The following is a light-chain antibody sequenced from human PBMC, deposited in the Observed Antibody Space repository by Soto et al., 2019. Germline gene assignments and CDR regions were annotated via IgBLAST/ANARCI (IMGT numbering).Light chain of an antibody. Sequence: DVQMTQSPSSLSASVGDRVTITCQASQDIGKFLNWYQQKPGQAPRVLIYDASKLETGVPARFSGAGSGTHFTFTISSLQPEDIATYYCPQSFSPLTFGGGTPQLTFGGVTKVEIK. CDR2: DAS. CDR3: PQSFSPLTFGGGTPQLT. J-gene: IGKJ4*01. V-gene: IGKV1-33*01. CDR1: QDIGKF.